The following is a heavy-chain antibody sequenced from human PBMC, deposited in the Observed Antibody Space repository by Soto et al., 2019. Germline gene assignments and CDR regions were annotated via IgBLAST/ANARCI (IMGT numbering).Heavy chain of an antibody. CDR1: GFTFTSSA. CDR3: AATAYDFWSGYYHDSYYYGMDV. V-gene: IGHV1-58*01. J-gene: IGHJ6*02. Sequence: SVKVSCKASGFTFTSSAVQWVRQARGQRLEWIGWIVVGSGNTNYAQKFQERVTITRDMSTSTAYMELSSLRSEDTAVYYCAATAYDFWSGYYHDSYYYGMDVWGQGTTVTVSS. CDR2: IVVGSGNT. D-gene: IGHD3-3*01.